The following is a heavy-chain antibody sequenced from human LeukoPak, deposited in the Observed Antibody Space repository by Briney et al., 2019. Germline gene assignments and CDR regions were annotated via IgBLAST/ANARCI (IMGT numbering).Heavy chain of an antibody. CDR2: IYHSGST. J-gene: IGHJ4*02. Sequence: SETLSLTCTVSGYSISSGYYWSRIRQPPGKGLEWIGNIYHSGSTYYNPSLKSRLTISVDTSKNQFSLKLSSVTAADTAVYYCASDGGAFKDFDYWGQGALVTVSS. V-gene: IGHV4-38-2*02. D-gene: IGHD2-15*01. CDR3: ASDGGAFKDFDY. CDR1: GYSISSGYY.